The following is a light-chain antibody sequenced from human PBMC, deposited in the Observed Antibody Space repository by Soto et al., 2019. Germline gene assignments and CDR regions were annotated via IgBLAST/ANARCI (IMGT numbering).Light chain of an antibody. CDR1: SSDVWKSNL. V-gene: IGLV2-23*01. J-gene: IGLJ1*01. CDR2: EGD. Sequence: LTQPASVSGSPGQSINLSCSGASSDVWKSNLVSWYQQHPGKTPKLIIFEGDRRPSGVSGRFSGSKSGNTASLTISGLQAEDEADYYCCSFARSTTFYVFGTGTKVTVL. CDR3: CSFARSTTFYV.